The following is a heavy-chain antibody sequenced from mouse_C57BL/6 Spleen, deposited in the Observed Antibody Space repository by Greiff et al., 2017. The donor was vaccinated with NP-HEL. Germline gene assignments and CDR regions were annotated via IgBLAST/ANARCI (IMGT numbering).Heavy chain of an antibody. Sequence: EVKLVESGGGLVKPGGSLKLSCAASGFTFSSYAMSWVRQTPEKRLEWVATISDGGSYTYYPDNVKGRFTISRDNAKNNLYLQMSHLKSEDTAMYYCARERWVHWYFDVWGTGTTVTVSS. J-gene: IGHJ1*03. V-gene: IGHV5-4*01. CDR2: ISDGGSYT. CDR1: GFTFSSYA. CDR3: ARERWVHWYFDV. D-gene: IGHD1-1*02.